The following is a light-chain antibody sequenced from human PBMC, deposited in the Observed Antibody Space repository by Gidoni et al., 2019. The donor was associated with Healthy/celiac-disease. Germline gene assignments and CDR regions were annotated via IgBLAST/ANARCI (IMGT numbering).Light chain of an antibody. J-gene: IGLJ2*01. V-gene: IGLV1-40*01. CDR3: QSYDSSLSGYVV. CDR2: GNS. Sequence: QSVLTQPPSVSGAPGQRVTISCPGSSSNIGAGYDVHWYPQRPGTAPKLLIYGNSTRPSGVPDRFSGSKSGTSASLAITGLQAEDEADYYCQSYDSSLSGYVVFGGGTKLTVL. CDR1: SSNIGAGYD.